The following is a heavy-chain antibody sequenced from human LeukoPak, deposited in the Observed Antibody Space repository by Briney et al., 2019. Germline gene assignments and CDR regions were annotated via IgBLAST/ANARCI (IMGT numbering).Heavy chain of an antibody. CDR1: GYTFTDYY. CDR2: INPNSGDT. CDR3: ARSYSSSSYYFDY. Sequence: GASVKVSCKASGYTFTDYYMHWVRQAPGQGLEWMGWINPNSGDTYYVQKFQGRVTMTRDTSISTAYMELSRLRSDDTAVYYCARSYSSSSYYFDYWGQGTLVTVSS. J-gene: IGHJ4*02. V-gene: IGHV1-2*02. D-gene: IGHD6-13*01.